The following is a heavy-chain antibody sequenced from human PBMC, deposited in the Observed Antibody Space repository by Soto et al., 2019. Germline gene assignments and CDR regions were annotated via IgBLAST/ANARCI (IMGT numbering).Heavy chain of an antibody. CDR3: ARAVEEAMDPIDH. D-gene: IGHD5-18*01. CDR1: GFPFSFYA. V-gene: IGHV3-23*01. Sequence: LRLSCAASGFPFSFYAMSWVRQAPGKGLEWVSAIVGSGGSTYYADSVKGRFTISRDSSKNTLYLQMTSLRSEDAAVYFCARAVEEAMDPIDHWGQGTLVTVSS. CDR2: IVGSGGST. J-gene: IGHJ4*02.